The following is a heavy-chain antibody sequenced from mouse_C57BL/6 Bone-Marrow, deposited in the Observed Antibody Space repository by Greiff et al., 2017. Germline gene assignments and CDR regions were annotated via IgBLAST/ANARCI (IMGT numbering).Heavy chain of an antibody. CDR1: GFTFSSYG. D-gene: IGHD1-1*01. Sequence: DVMLVESGGDLVKPGGSLKLSCAASGFTFSSYGMSWVRQTPDKRLEWVATISSGGSYTYYPDSVKGRFTISRDNAKNTLYLQMSSLKSEDTAMYYCARRGYYGSIFYWYFDVRGTGTTVTVSS. V-gene: IGHV5-6*02. CDR2: ISSGGSYT. CDR3: ARRGYYGSIFYWYFDV. J-gene: IGHJ1*03.